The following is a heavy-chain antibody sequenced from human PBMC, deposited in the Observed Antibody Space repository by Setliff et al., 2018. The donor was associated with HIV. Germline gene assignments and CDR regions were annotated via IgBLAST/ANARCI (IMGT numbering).Heavy chain of an antibody. Sequence: TGGSLRLSCAVSGFIFNTYSMNWVRQAPGKGLEWVSYIGGSGSAIYYADSVKGRFTISRDNARTSLYLEMSSLRAEDTAVYYCARVLMGIAAADEKLDYWGQGTLVTVSS. D-gene: IGHD6-13*01. CDR3: ARVLMGIAAADEKLDY. CDR1: GFIFNTYS. CDR2: IGGSGSAI. V-gene: IGHV3-48*04. J-gene: IGHJ4*02.